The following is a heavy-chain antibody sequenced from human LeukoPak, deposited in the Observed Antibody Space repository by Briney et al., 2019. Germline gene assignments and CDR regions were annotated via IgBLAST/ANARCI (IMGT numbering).Heavy chain of an antibody. CDR2: ISYDGSNK. J-gene: IGHJ4*02. V-gene: IGHV3-30*18. CDR1: GFTFSSYG. D-gene: IGHD3-10*01. CDR3: AKVFGELLKDY. Sequence: GRSLRLSCAASGFTFSSYGMHWVRQAPGKGLEWVAVISYDGSNKYYADSVKGRFTISRDNSKNTLYLQMNSLRAEDTAVYYCAKVFGELLKDYWGQGTLVTVSS.